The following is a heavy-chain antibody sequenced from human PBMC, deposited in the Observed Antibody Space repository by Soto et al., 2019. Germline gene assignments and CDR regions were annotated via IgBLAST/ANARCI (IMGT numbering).Heavy chain of an antibody. CDR2: VSHDGSAT. CDR1: GFAFSNYV. Sequence: GGSLRLSCAASGFAFSNYVMHWVRQAPGEGLVWVSRVSHDGSATSYADSVKGRFTISRDNSKNTLYLQMNSLRDDDTAVYYCARDLDWVFYDYWGQGTLVTVSS. J-gene: IGHJ4*02. V-gene: IGHV3-74*01. D-gene: IGHD3-3*01. CDR3: ARDLDWVFYDY.